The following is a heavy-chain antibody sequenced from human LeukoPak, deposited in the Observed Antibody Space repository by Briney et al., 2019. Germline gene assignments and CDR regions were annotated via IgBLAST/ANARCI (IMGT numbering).Heavy chain of an antibody. CDR2: IYHSGST. Sequence: SETLSLTCTVSGGSISSSSYYWGWIRQPPGKGLEWIGYIYHSGSTYYNPSLKSRVTISVDRSKNQFSLKLSSVTAADTAVYYCARSSMYYDFWSGYYSEGGFDYWGQGTLVTVSS. D-gene: IGHD3-3*01. J-gene: IGHJ4*02. CDR3: ARSSMYYDFWSGYYSEGGFDY. V-gene: IGHV4-30-2*01. CDR1: GGSISSSSYY.